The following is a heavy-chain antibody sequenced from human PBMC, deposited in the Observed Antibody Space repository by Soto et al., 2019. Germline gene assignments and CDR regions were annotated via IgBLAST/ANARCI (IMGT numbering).Heavy chain of an antibody. D-gene: IGHD1-1*01. V-gene: IGHV3-23*01. CDR1: GFTFSTYA. CDR2: LSPTGGET. CDR3: AHPRGYRVFDAYDI. Sequence: GGSLRLSCVASGFTFSTYAMSWVRQAPGKGLEWVSALSPTGGETYYADSVKGRFTISRDNSMNALYLQMNSLRVDDTAVYYCAHPRGYRVFDAYDIWGQGTMVTVSS. J-gene: IGHJ3*02.